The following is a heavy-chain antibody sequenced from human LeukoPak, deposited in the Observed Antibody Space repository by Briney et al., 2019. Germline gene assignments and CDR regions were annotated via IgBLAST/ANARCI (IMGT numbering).Heavy chain of an antibody. J-gene: IGHJ6*02. D-gene: IGHD2-2*01. CDR1: GFTFSSYG. V-gene: IGHV3-21*06. CDR3: ARGYCSSTSCYGYYYYGMDV. Sequence: GGSLRLSCAVSGFTFSSYGMNWVRQAPGKGLEWVSSISSSSNYIYYADSVKGRFTISRDNAKNSLYLQMNSLRAEGTAVYYCARGYCSSTSCYGYYYYGMDVWGQGTTVTVSS. CDR2: ISSSSNYI.